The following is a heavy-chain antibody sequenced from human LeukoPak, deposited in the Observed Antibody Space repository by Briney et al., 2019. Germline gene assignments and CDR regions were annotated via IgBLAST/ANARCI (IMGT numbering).Heavy chain of an antibody. CDR2: IKSKTDGGTT. D-gene: IGHD4-17*01. J-gene: IGHJ4*02. CDR3: TNGDPFDY. Sequence: GGSLRLSCVVSGFTFSNAWMSWVRQAPGKGLEWVGRIKSKTDGGTTDYAAPVKGRFSILRDDSKNTLYLQMNSLKTEDTAVYYCTNGDPFDYWGQGTLVTVSS. CDR1: GFTFSNAW. V-gene: IGHV3-15*01.